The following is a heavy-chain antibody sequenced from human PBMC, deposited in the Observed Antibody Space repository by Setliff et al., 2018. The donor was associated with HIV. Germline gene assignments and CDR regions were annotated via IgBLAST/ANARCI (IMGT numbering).Heavy chain of an antibody. Sequence: SGPTLVNPTQPLTLTCTFSGFSLNTVGMCVSWIRQPPGKALEWLARIDWDDDKYYITSLKTRLTISNDTSKNQVVRTMTNMDPVDSGTYFCARTRPPSGLASAYFFDSWGQGTLVTVSS. V-gene: IGHV2-70*11. D-gene: IGHD6-25*01. CDR3: ARTRPPSGLASAYFFDS. CDR1: GFSLNTVGMC. J-gene: IGHJ4*02. CDR2: IDWDDDK.